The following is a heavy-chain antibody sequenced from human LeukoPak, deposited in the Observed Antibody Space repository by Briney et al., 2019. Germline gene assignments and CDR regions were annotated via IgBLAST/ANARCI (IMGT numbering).Heavy chain of an antibody. CDR2: IYYSGST. V-gene: IGHV4-59*01. J-gene: IGHJ3*02. D-gene: IGHD3-22*01. CDR1: GGSISSYY. Sequence: PSETLSLTCTVSGGSISSYYWSWIRQPPGKGLEWIGYIYYSGSTNYNPSLKSRVTISVDTSKNQFSLKLSSVTVADTAVYYCARAMIDDAFDIWGQGTMVTVSS. CDR3: ARAMIDDAFDI.